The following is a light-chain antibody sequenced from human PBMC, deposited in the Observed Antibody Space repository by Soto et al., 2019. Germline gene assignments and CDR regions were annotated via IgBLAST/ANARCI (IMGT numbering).Light chain of an antibody. CDR1: QRVNSNY. V-gene: IGKV3-20*01. J-gene: IGKJ3*01. CDR3: QQYTASSGIFT. CDR2: GAS. Sequence: VLTQSPGTLSLSPGERATLSCRASQRVNSNYFAWYQQKPVQAPRLLVFGASTRATGIPDRFSGSGSGTYFILTISRVEPEDFAVYYCQQYTASSGIFTFGPGTKVDIK.